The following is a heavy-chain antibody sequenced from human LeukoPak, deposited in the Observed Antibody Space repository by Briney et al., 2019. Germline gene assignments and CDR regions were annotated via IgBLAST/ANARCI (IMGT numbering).Heavy chain of an antibody. Sequence: PSETLSLTCSVSGDSVSRSDSYWDWIRQPPGKGLEWIGTIYYSGRTYYSPSLKSRVTMSVDPSNNQFSLNLRAVTAADTAVYYCARRRYYDGSGYLEWGQGTLLSVSS. CDR2: IYYSGRT. V-gene: IGHV4-39*01. D-gene: IGHD3-22*01. CDR3: ARRRYYDGSGYLE. J-gene: IGHJ1*01. CDR1: GDSVSRSDSY.